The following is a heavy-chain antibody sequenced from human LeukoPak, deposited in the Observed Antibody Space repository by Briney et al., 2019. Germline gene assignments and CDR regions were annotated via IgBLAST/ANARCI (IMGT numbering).Heavy chain of an antibody. D-gene: IGHD3-10*01. V-gene: IGHV5-51*01. CDR2: IYPGDSDT. CDR1: GYSFTSYW. J-gene: IGHJ4*02. CDR3: ARRYYGSGSYYYFDY. Sequence: GESLKISCKGSGYSFTSYWIGWVRPMPGKGLEWMGIIYPGDSDTRYSPSFQGQVTISADKSISTAYLQWSSLKASDTAMYYCARRYYGSGSYYYFDYWGQGTLVTVSS.